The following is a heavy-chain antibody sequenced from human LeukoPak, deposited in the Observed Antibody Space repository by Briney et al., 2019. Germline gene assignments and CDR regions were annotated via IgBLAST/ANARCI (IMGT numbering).Heavy chain of an antibody. V-gene: IGHV3-74*01. J-gene: IGHJ5*02. CDR1: GFTFSSYW. Sequence: GGSLRLSCAASGFTFSSYWMHWVRQAPGKGLVWVSRINIDVSSASYAHSVKGRFTISRDNAKNTLYLQMNSLRAEDTAVYYCARGRENWFVPWGQGTLVTVSS. CDR2: INIDVSSA. CDR3: ARGRENWFVP.